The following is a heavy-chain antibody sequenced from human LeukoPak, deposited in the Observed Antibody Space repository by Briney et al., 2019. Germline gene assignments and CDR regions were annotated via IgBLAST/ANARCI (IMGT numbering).Heavy chain of an antibody. CDR1: GYTFTSYY. J-gene: IGHJ3*02. V-gene: IGHV1-46*01. D-gene: IGHD5-18*01. CDR3: ARAIFGDRGRYSYGI. CDR2: INPSGGST. Sequence: ASVKVSCKASGYTFTSYYMHWVRQAPGQGLEWMGIINPSGGSTSYAQKFQGRVTMTRDTSTSTVYMELSSLRSEDTAVYYCARAIFGDRGRYSYGIWGQGTMVTVSS.